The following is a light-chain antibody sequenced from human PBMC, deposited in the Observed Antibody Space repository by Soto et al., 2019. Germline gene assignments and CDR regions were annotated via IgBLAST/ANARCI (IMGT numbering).Light chain of an antibody. CDR1: QGISSY. Sequence: AIRMTQSPSSFSASTGDRVTITCRASQGISSYLAWYQQKPGKAPKLLIYAASTLQSGVPSRFSGSGSGTDFTLTISSLQPEDFATYYCQQSYSTLPITFGQGTRLEIK. CDR2: AAS. V-gene: IGKV1-8*01. CDR3: QQSYSTLPIT. J-gene: IGKJ5*01.